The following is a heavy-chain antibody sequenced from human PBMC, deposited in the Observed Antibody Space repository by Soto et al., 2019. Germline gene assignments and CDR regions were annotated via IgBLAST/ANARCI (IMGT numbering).Heavy chain of an antibody. V-gene: IGHV1-46*01. CDR2: INPHGGST. J-gene: IGHJ5*02. CDR3: ARSSGGNFGIIIEGTNWFAP. Sequence: GASVKVSCKAPRDTFTSYYINWVRQAPGQGLEWMGVINPHGGSTAYAQKLKGRVTLTRDTSASTVYVEVSSLTSEDTAMYYCARSSGGNFGIIIEGTNWFAPWGQGTLVTVSS. CDR1: RDTFTSYY. D-gene: IGHD1-26*01.